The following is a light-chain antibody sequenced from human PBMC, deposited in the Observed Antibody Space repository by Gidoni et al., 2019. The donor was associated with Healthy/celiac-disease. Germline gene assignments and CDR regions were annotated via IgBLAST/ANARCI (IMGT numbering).Light chain of an antibody. CDR1: QSISSY. CDR3: QQSYSTPPT. V-gene: IGKV1-39*01. CDR2: AAS. Sequence: DIQMTQSPPSLSASVGDRVTIICRASQSISSYLNWYQQKPGKAPKLLIYAASSLQSGVPSRFSGSGSGTDFTLTISSLQPEDFATYYCQQSYSTPPTFGQGTKVEIK. J-gene: IGKJ1*01.